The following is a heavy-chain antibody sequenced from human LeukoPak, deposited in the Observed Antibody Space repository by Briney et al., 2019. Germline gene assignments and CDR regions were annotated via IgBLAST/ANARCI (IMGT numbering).Heavy chain of an antibody. CDR3: ARDIVRDIVVVVAASAPPHYFDY. CDR2: ISAYNGNT. D-gene: IGHD2-15*01. V-gene: IGHV1-18*01. J-gene: IGHJ4*02. CDR1: GYTFTSYG. Sequence: ASVKVSCKASGYTFTSYGISWVRQPSGQGLEWMGWISAYNGNTNYAQKLQGRVTMTTDTSTSTAYMELRSLRCDDTAVYYCARDIVRDIVVVVAASAPPHYFDYWGQGTLVTVSS.